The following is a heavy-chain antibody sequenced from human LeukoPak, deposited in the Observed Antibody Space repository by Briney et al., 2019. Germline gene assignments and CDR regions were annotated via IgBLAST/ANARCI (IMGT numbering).Heavy chain of an antibody. J-gene: IGHJ4*02. CDR2: INPSGGST. CDR3: ARHGPYCGGECYPPALDF. CDR1: GYTFTSYY. Sequence: GASVKVSCKASGYTFTSYYMHWVRQAPGQGLEWMGIINPSGGSTSYAQKFQGRVTMTRDTSTSTVYMELSSLRSEDTAVYYCARHGPYCGGECYPPALDFWGRGTLVTVSS. V-gene: IGHV1-46*01. D-gene: IGHD2-21*01.